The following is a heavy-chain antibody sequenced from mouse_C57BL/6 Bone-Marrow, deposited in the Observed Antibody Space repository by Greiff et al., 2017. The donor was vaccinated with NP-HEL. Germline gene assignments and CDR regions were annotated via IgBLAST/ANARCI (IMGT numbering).Heavy chain of an antibody. D-gene: IGHD6-1*01. J-gene: IGHJ2*01. CDR3: ARRRPHYFDY. Sequence: VQLQQSGPELVKPGASVKISCKASGYTFTDYYMNWVKQSHGKSLEWIGDINPNNGGTSYNQKFKGKATLTVDKSSSTAYMELRSLTSEDSAVYYCARRRPHYFDYWGQGTTLTVSS. CDR1: GYTFTDYY. V-gene: IGHV1-26*01. CDR2: INPNNGGT.